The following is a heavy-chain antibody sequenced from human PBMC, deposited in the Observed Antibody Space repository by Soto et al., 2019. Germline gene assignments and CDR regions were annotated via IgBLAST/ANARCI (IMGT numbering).Heavy chain of an antibody. CDR3: ARDRGNNGWPLFDS. Sequence: GGSLRLSCAASGFTFSDYYMDWVRQTPGRGLEWVGRIRKRANSYTTENAASVRGRFTLSRDDSKNSIYLQMNSLRDEDTAIYYCARDRGNNGWPLFDSWGQGILVTVSS. CDR2: IRKRANSYTT. CDR1: GFTFSDYY. J-gene: IGHJ4*02. V-gene: IGHV3-72*01. D-gene: IGHD6-19*01.